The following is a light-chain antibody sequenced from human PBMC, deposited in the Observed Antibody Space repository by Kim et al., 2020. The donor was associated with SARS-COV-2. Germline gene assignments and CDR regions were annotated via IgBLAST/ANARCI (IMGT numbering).Light chain of an antibody. CDR3: QVWDSSSEYGV. J-gene: IGLJ2*01. Sequence: SYELTQPPSVSVAPGKTARITCGGNNIGSKSVHWYQQKPGQAPVLVIYYDSDRPSGIPERFSGSNSGNTATLTISRVEAGDEADYYCQVWDSSSEYGVFG. CDR1: NIGSKS. V-gene: IGLV3-21*04. CDR2: YDS.